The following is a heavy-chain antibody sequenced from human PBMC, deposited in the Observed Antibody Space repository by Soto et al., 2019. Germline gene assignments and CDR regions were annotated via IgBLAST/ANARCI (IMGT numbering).Heavy chain of an antibody. J-gene: IGHJ6*02. D-gene: IGHD3-10*01. CDR3: AARGYYGSAGAFTYYYYGMDV. CDR1: GFTFTSSA. Sequence: KVSCKASGFTFTSSAVQWVRQARGQRLEWIGWIVVGSGNTNYAQKFQERVTITRDMSTSTAYMELSSLRSEDTAVYYCAARGYYGSAGAFTYYYYGMDVWGQGTTVTVSS. CDR2: IVVGSGNT. V-gene: IGHV1-58*01.